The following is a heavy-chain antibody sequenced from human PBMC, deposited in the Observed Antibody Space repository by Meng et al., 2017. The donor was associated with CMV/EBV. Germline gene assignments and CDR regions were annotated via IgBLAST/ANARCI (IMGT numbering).Heavy chain of an antibody. V-gene: IGHV1-69*02. CDR3: ARGAGMGSGWYWDDY. CDR2: IIPILGIA. D-gene: IGHD6-19*01. CDR1: GGTFSSYT. Sequence: SVKVSCKASGGTFSSYTISWVRQAPGQGLEWMGRIIPILGIANYAQKFQGRVTITADKSTSTAYMELSRLRSDDTAVYYCARGAGMGSGWYWDDYWGQGTLVTVSS. J-gene: IGHJ4*02.